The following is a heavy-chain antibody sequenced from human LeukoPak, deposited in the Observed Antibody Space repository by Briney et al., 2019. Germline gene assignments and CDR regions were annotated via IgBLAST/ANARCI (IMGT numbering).Heavy chain of an antibody. CDR3: AKETGYGGYDYGDY. J-gene: IGHJ4*02. Sequence: GGSLRLSCAASGFTFSSYAMSGVRQAPGKGLEWVSGISGSGGSTYYADSVKGRFTIPRDNSKNTLYLQMNSLRAEDTAVYYCAKETGYGGYDYGDYWGQGTLVTVSS. CDR1: GFTFSSYA. V-gene: IGHV3-23*01. CDR2: ISGSGGST. D-gene: IGHD5-12*01.